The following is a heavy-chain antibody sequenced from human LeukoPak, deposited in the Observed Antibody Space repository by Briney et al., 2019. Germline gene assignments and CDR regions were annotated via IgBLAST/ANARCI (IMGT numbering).Heavy chain of an antibody. CDR1: GYTFTSYG. D-gene: IGHD3-22*01. Sequence: ASVKVSCKASGYTFTSYGISWVRQAPGQGLEWTGWISAYNGNTNYAQKLQGRVTMTTDTSTSTAYMELRSLRSDDTAVYYCAILHYYDSSGYYELFDYWGQGTLVTVSS. J-gene: IGHJ4*02. V-gene: IGHV1-18*01. CDR2: ISAYNGNT. CDR3: AILHYYDSSGYYELFDY.